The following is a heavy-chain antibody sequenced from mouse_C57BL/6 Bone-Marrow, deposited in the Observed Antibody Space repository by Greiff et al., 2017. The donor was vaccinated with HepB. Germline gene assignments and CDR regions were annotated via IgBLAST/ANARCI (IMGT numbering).Heavy chain of an antibody. CDR1: GYTFTDHT. V-gene: IGHV1-78*01. D-gene: IGHD1-3*01. Sequence: QVQLQQSDAELVKPGASVKISCKVSGYTFTDHTIHWMQQRPEQGLEWIGYIYPRDGSTKYNEKFKGKATLTADKSASTDYMQLNSLTSEDSAVYYCARLAPCYAMDYWGQGTSVTVSS. CDR2: IYPRDGST. J-gene: IGHJ4*01. CDR3: ARLAPCYAMDY.